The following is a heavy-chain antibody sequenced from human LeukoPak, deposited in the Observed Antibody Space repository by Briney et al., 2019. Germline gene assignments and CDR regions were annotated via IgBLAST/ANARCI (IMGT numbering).Heavy chain of an antibody. D-gene: IGHD1-26*01. CDR3: TRLVGAND. Sequence: PGGSLRLSCAASGFTFSDHAMDWVRQAPGKGLEWVGRIRNKANSYITEYAASVQGRFTVSRDDSKNSLYLQMNSMKTEDTAVYYCTRLVGANDWGQGTLVTVSS. J-gene: IGHJ4*02. CDR1: GFTFSDHA. V-gene: IGHV3-72*01. CDR2: IRNKANSYIT.